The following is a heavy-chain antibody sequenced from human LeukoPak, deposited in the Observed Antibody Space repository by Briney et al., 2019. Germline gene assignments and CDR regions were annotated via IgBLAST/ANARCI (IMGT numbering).Heavy chain of an antibody. CDR3: ARDGGERYGDL. V-gene: IGHV3-30*04. D-gene: IGHD4-17*01. CDR2: ISYDGSNK. CDR1: GFTFSNYA. J-gene: IGHJ5*02. Sequence: PGGSLRLSCAASGFTFSNYAMHWVRQPPGKGLEWVAVISYDGSNKYYADSVKGRFTISRDNSKNTLYLQMNSLRAEDTAVYYCARDGGERYGDLWGQGTLVTVSS.